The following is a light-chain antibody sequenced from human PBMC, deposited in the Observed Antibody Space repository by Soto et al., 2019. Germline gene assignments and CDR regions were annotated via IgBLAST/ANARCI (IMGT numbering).Light chain of an antibody. J-gene: IGLJ2*01. Sequence: QSVLTQPPSASGTPGQKVTISCSGSSSNIGSNHVYWYQQFPGSAPRLLIYRSDQRPSGVPDRFSGSKSGTSASLAISGLRFEDEADYYCAAWDDSLSALLFGGGTQLTVL. CDR1: SSNIGSNH. CDR3: AAWDDSLSALL. CDR2: RSD. V-gene: IGLV1-47*01.